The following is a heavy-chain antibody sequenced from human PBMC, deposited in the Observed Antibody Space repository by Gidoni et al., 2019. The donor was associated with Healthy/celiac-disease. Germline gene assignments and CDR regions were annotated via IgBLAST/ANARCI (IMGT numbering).Heavy chain of an antibody. CDR1: GYSFTSYW. J-gene: IGHJ6*02. D-gene: IGHD2-8*02. Sequence: EVQLVQSGAEVKKPGESMKLSCTGSGYSFTSYWLGWVPQRPGKGLEWMGIIYPGDSDTRYSPSGQGQVTISADKSISTAYLQWSSLKASDTAMYYCARQPYQCTGVRCLLNYYYGMDVWGQGTTVTVSS. V-gene: IGHV5-51*01. CDR2: IYPGDSDT. CDR3: ARQPYQCTGVRCLLNYYYGMDV.